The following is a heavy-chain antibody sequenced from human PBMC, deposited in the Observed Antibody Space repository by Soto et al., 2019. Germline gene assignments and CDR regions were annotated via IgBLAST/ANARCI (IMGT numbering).Heavy chain of an antibody. CDR2: IYYSGST. D-gene: IGHD3-10*01. J-gene: IGHJ6*02. CDR1: GGSISSGGYY. Sequence: QVQLQESGPGLVKPSQTLSLTCTVSGGSISSGGYYWSWIRQHPGKGLEWIGYIYYSGSTYYNPSLKSRVTISVDTSKNQFSLKLSSVTAADTAVYYCAREEALLWFGELSPNGMDVGGQGTTVTVSS. CDR3: AREEALLWFGELSPNGMDV. V-gene: IGHV4-31*03.